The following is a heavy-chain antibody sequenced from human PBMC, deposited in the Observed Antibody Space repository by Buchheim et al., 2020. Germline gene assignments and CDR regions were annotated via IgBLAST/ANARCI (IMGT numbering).Heavy chain of an antibody. D-gene: IGHD6-13*01. CDR3: AREGSSWYRDYFDY. CDR2: ISYDGSNK. CDR1: GFTFSSYA. Sequence: QVQLVESGGGVVQPGRSLRLSCAASGFTFSSYAMHWVRQAPGKGLEWVAVISYDGSNKYYADSVKGRFTISRDNSKNTLYLQMNSLRAEDTAVYYCAREGSSWYRDYFDYWGQGTL. J-gene: IGHJ4*02. V-gene: IGHV3-30-3*01.